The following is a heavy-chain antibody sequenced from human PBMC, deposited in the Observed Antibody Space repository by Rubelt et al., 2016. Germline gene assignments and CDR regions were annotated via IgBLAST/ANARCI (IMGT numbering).Heavy chain of an antibody. D-gene: IGHD2-21*01. V-gene: IGHV4-61*05. CDR2: IYYSGSS. Sequence: QLQLQESGPGLVEPSETLSLTCTVSGGSISSSSYYWGWIRQPPGKGLEWIGYIYYSGSSNYNPSLKIRVTISLDTSKNQLSLKLCFVTAAEAAVYYGVTYGGTYQFDDWGQGTLVTVSS. J-gene: IGHJ4*02. CDR3: VTYGGTYQFDD. CDR1: GGSISSSSYY.